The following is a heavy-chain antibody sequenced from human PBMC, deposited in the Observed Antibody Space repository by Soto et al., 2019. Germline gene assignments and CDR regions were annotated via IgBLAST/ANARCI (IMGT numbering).Heavy chain of an antibody. CDR2: MNPNTGST. D-gene: IGHD6-13*01. Sequence: QVQLVQSGAEVKKPGASVKVSCKASGYTFNTYDIEWVRLATGQGLEWMGSMNPNTGSTDYAQKFQGRVTMTMTTFISTAFLELSSLRSDDTAIYDCARTMGGIAAAGSDFWGQGTLVTVSA. V-gene: IGHV1-8*01. CDR1: GYTFNTYD. J-gene: IGHJ4*02. CDR3: ARTMGGIAAAGSDF.